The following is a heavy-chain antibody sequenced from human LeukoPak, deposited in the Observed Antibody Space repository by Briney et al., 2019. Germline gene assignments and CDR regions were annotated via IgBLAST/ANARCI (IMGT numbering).Heavy chain of an antibody. J-gene: IGHJ4*02. CDR1: GFSFSSYG. CDR3: AKGQTF. CDR2: IRSDGSNK. Sequence: GGSLRLSCAGSGFSFSSYGMHWVRQAPGKGLEWMAFIRSDGSNKYYADSVKGRFTISRDNSKNTLYLQMNSLRAEDTAVYYCAKGQTFWGQGTLVTVSS. V-gene: IGHV3-30*02.